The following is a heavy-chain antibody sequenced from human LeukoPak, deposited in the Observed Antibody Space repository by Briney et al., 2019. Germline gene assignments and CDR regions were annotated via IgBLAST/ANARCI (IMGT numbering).Heavy chain of an antibody. V-gene: IGHV3-66*01. J-gene: IGHJ5*02. D-gene: IGHD3-22*01. CDR2: IYSGGST. CDR3: ARYYDSSGYYR. Sequence: GGSLRLSCAASGFTVSSNYMSWVRQAPGKGLEWVSVIYSGGSTYYADSVKGRFTISRDNSKNTLYLQMNSLRAEDTAVYYCARYYDSSGYYRWGQGTPVTVSS. CDR1: GFTVSSNY.